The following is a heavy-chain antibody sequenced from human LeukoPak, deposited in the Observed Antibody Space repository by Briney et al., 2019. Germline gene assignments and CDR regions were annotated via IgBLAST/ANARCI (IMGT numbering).Heavy chain of an antibody. D-gene: IGHD3/OR15-3a*01. CDR3: AKDPRFYGREWTGYFDY. CDR1: GFTFSNSG. V-gene: IGHV3-30*02. Sequence: PEGSLRLSCAASGFTFSNSGMHWVRQAPGKGLEWVALIRFDGSNDFYADSVKGRFTISRDNPKNTLYLQMNTLRTEDTAVYYCAKDPRFYGREWTGYFDYWGQGTLVTVSS. CDR2: IRFDGSND. J-gene: IGHJ4*02.